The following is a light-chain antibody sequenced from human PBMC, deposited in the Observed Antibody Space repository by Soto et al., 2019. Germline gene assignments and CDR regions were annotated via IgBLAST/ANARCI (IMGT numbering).Light chain of an antibody. V-gene: IGKV3-20*01. J-gene: IGKJ5*01. Sequence: EIVLTQSPGTMSLSPGEGDTLSCRSSQSVSSSFLAWYQQKVGQAPRLLIYDASSRATGIPGRFSGSGSGTDFTLTISRLEPEEFAVYYCQQYDSSPRTVGQGTRLEIK. CDR1: QSVSSSF. CDR3: QQYDSSPRT. CDR2: DAS.